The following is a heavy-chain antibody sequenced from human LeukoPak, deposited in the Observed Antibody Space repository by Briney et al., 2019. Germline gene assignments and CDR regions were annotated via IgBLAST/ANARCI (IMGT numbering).Heavy chain of an antibody. V-gene: IGHV1-69*13. J-gene: IGHJ3*02. CDR1: GGTFSSYDFTFTSYA. D-gene: IGHD3-22*01. Sequence: SVKVSCKASGGTFSSYDFTFTSYAISWVRQAPGQGLEWMGGIIPIYGRANYAQKFQGRVTITADESTSTAYMELSSLRSEDTAVYYCARDPTLIPLYAGDYYDSSGYLGDAFDIWGQGTMVTVSS. CDR3: ARDPTLIPLYAGDYYDSSGYLGDAFDI. CDR2: IIPIYGRA.